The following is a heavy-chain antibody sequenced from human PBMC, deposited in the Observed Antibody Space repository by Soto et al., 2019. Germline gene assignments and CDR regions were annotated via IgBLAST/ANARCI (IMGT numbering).Heavy chain of an antibody. CDR1: GYTFTSYA. J-gene: IGHJ6*02. Sequence: ASVKVSCKASGYTFTSYAMHWVRQAPGQRLEWMGWINAGNGNTKYSQKFQGRVTITRDTSASTAYMELSSLRSEDTAVYYCAGLRAVAGYYGMDVWGQGTTVTVSS. CDR3: AGLRAVAGYYGMDV. D-gene: IGHD6-19*01. V-gene: IGHV1-3*01. CDR2: INAGNGNT.